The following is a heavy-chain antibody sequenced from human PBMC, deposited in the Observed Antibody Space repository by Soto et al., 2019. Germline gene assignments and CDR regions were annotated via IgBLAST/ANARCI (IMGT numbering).Heavy chain of an antibody. D-gene: IGHD1-26*01. V-gene: IGHV1-2*02. J-gene: IGHJ4*02. CDR2: INPNSGGT. Sequence: GASVKGSCKASGYTFTGYYMHWVRQAPGQGLEWMGWINPNSGGTNYAQKFQGRVTMTRDTSISTAYMELNSLRPDDTAVYYCARAPSGSYPEFDYWGQGTLVTVS. CDR3: ARAPSGSYPEFDY. CDR1: GYTFTGYY.